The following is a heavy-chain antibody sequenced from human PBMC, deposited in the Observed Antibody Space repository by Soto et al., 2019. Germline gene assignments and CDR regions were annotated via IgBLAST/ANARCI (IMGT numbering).Heavy chain of an antibody. CDR3: ARDPRNYDSGGYYDAFDI. Sequence: PSETLSLTCTVSGGSISRHYWNWIRQPPGKGLEWVGYASFSGSTNYNPSLKSRLSISVDVSKNQISLKLTSVTAADAAVYYCARDPRNYDSGGYYDAFDIWGQGTMVTLSS. D-gene: IGHD3-22*01. J-gene: IGHJ3*02. CDR2: ASFSGST. V-gene: IGHV4-59*11. CDR1: GGSISRHY.